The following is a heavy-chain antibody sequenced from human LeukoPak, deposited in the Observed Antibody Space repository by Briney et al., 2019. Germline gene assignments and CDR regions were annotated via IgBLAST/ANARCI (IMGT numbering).Heavy chain of an antibody. CDR1: GYTLTALS. CDR3: ATFLGTGRGYDFWSGLGYFDY. CDR2: FDPEDGET. V-gene: IGHV1-24*01. D-gene: IGHD3-3*01. Sequence: ASVKVSCKVSGYTLTALSMHWVRQAPGKGLEWMGGFDPEDGETIYAQKFQGRVTMTEDTSTDTAYMELSSLRSEDTAVYYCATFLGTGRGYDFWSGLGYFDYWGQGTLVTVSS. J-gene: IGHJ4*02.